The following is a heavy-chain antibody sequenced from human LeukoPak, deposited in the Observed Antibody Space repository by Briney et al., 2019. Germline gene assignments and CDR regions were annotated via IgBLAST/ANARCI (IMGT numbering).Heavy chain of an antibody. CDR1: GYSISSGYY. V-gene: IGHV4-38-2*01. CDR3: ARVRHYYGSGSYSGWFDP. CDR2: IYHSGST. Sequence: ASETLSLTCAVSGYSISSGYYWGWIRPPPGKGLEWIGSIYHSGSTYYDPSLKSRVTISVDTSKNQFSLKLSSVTAADTAVYYCARVRHYYGSGSYSGWFDPWGQGTLVTVSS. J-gene: IGHJ5*02. D-gene: IGHD3-10*01.